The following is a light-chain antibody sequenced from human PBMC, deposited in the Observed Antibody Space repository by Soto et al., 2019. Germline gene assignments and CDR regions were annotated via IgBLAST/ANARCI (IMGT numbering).Light chain of an antibody. Sequence: QSVLTQPPSASGSPGQSVTISCTGTSSDVGGYNYVSWYQQHPGKAPKLMIYEVTKLPSGVPDRFSGSKSGNTASLTVSGLQAEDEADYFCCSHAGDNTYVFGTGTKVTVL. CDR1: SSDVGGYNY. CDR2: EVT. V-gene: IGLV2-8*01. J-gene: IGLJ1*01. CDR3: CSHAGDNTYV.